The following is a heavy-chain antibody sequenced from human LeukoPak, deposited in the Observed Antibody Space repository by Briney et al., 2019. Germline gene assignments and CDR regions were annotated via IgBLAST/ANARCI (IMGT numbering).Heavy chain of an antibody. D-gene: IGHD3-22*01. J-gene: IGHJ4*02. Sequence: GGSLRLSCAASGFTFSSYWMSWVRQAPGKGLEWVANIKQDGSKKNYEDSVKGRFTISGDNAKNSLYLQMNSLRAEDTAVYYCATPLDYYDSSGYHQGGDWGQGTLVTVSS. V-gene: IGHV3-7*03. CDR1: GFTFSSYW. CDR3: ATPLDYYDSSGYHQGGD. CDR2: IKQDGSKK.